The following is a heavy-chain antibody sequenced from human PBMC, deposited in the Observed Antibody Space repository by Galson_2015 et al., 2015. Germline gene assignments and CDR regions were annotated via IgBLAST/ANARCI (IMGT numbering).Heavy chain of an antibody. CDR1: GYSFTTYW. CDR2: IYPGDSDT. Sequence: QSGAEVKKPGGSLKISCKGSGYSFTTYWIGWVRQMPGKGLEWMGVIYPGDSDTRYGPSFQGQVTISADKSISTTYLQWRSLKASDTAMYYCATGGYCSSASCYNFFDYWGQGTLVTVSS. CDR3: ATGGYCSSASCYNFFDY. D-gene: IGHD2-2*02. V-gene: IGHV5-51*03. J-gene: IGHJ4*02.